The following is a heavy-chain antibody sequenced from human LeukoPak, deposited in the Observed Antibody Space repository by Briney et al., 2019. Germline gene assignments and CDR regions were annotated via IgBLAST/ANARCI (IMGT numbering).Heavy chain of an antibody. Sequence: GESLKISCKGSGYSFTSHWIGWVRQMPGKGLEWMGIIYPGDSDTRYSPSFQGQVTLSADKSISTAYLQWSSLKASDTAIYFCARHRDYNSIYYFDSWGQGTLVTVSS. V-gene: IGHV5-51*01. CDR2: IYPGDSDT. CDR1: GYSFTSHW. J-gene: IGHJ4*02. CDR3: ARHRDYNSIYYFDS. D-gene: IGHD2/OR15-2a*01.